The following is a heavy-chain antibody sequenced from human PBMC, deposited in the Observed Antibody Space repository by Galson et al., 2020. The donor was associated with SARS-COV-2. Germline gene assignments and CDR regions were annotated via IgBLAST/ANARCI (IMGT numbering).Heavy chain of an antibody. D-gene: IGHD6-13*01. CDR3: AMVAAGTLSSDY. Sequence: GGSLRLSCAASGFTFDDYAMHWVRQAPGKGLEWVSGISWNSGSIGYADSVKGRFTISRDNAKNSLYLQMNSLRAEDTALYYCAMVAAGTLSSDYWGQGTLVTVSS. V-gene: IGHV3-9*01. J-gene: IGHJ4*02. CDR1: GFTFDDYA. CDR2: ISWNSGSI.